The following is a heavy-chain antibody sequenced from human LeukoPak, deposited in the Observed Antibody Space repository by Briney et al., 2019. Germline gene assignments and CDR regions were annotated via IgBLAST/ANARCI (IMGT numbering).Heavy chain of an antibody. CDR1: GFTFSSYW. Sequence: GGSLRLSCAASGFTFSSYWMSWVRQAPGKGLEWVANIKQDGSEKYYVDSVKGRFTISRDNDKNSLYLQMNSLRAEDTGVYFCARMSSYCDYWGQGTLVTVSS. V-gene: IGHV3-7*01. CDR3: ARMSSYCDY. CDR2: IKQDGSEK. D-gene: IGHD2-2*01. J-gene: IGHJ4*02.